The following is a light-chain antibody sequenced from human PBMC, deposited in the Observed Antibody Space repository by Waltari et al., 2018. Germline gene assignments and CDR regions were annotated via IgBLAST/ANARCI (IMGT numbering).Light chain of an antibody. Sequence: QSVLTQPPSASGNPGQRVNITCSGSSYNIGSNTVNWYQPLPGTAPKLPISSNKPRHSGVPDLSSGSKSGPSASLPISGLKSEDEADYYCAAWDDSLNGVVFGGGTKLTV. CDR3: AAWDDSLNGVV. J-gene: IGLJ2*01. CDR2: SNK. V-gene: IGLV1-44*01. CDR1: SYNIGSNT.